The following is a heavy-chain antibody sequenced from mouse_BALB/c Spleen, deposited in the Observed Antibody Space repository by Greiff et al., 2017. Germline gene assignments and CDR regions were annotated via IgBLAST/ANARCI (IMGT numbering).Heavy chain of an antibody. CDR1: GFNIKDTY. J-gene: IGHJ2*01. CDR2: IDPANGNT. V-gene: IGHV14-3*02. D-gene: IGHD2-14*01. CDR3: ARNRYRGSFDY. Sequence: VQLQQSGAELVKPGASVKLSCTASGFNIKDTYMHWVKQRPEQGLEWIGRIDPANGNTKYDPKFQGKATITADTPSNTAYLQLSSLTSEDTAVYYCARNRYRGSFDYWGQGTTLTVSS.